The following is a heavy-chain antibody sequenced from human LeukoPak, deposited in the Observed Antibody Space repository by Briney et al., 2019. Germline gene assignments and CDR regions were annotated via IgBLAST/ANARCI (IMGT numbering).Heavy chain of an antibody. CDR2: IYPGDSDT. V-gene: IGHV5-51*01. CDR3: ARSLTAAAGDY. D-gene: IGHD6-25*01. Sequence: GESLKISCKASGYSFTTYWIGWVRRMPGKGLEWMGIIYPGDSDTRYSPSFQGQVTISADKSVSTAYLQWSSLKASDTAMYYCARSLTAAAGDYWGQGTLVTVSS. CDR1: GYSFTTYW. J-gene: IGHJ4*02.